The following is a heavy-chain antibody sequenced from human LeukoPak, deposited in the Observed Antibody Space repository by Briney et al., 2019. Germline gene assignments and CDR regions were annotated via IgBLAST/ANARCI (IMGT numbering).Heavy chain of an antibody. D-gene: IGHD3-10*01. CDR1: GYSISSGYY. CDR2: IYHSGST. Sequence: SETLSLTCAVSGYSISSGYYWGWIRQPPGKGLEWIGSIYHSGSTYYNPSLKSRVTISVDTSKNQFSLKLSSVTAADTAVYYCAIESRITIVRGVISWFDPWGQGTLVTVSS. V-gene: IGHV4-38-2*01. J-gene: IGHJ5*02. CDR3: AIESRITIVRGVISWFDP.